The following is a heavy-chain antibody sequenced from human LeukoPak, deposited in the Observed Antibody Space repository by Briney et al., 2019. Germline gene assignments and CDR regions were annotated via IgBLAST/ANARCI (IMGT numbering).Heavy chain of an antibody. Sequence: SSVTVSYMASGCTFLHYSISWVRQPAGKGGAGMGGIIPIFGTANYAQEFQGRVTITADKSTSTAYIELSSLRSEDTAVYYCARDPPEYCSATSCYADGWGQGTLVTVSS. J-gene: IGHJ4*02. CDR3: ARDPPEYCSATSCYADG. D-gene: IGHD2-2*01. CDR1: GCTFLHYS. V-gene: IGHV1-69*06. CDR2: IIPIFGTA.